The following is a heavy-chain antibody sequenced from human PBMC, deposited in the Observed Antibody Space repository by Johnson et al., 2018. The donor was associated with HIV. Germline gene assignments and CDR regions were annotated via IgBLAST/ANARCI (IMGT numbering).Heavy chain of an antibody. CDR3: ARDPFPRFYAFDI. CDR2: IYSGGST. V-gene: IGHV3-66*01. J-gene: IGHJ3*02. Sequence: VQLVESGGALVQPGGSLRLSCAGSGFNVSDNYMSWVRQAPGKGLEWVSVIYSGGSTFNAHSVKGRFPISRDNSENTVYLQMNSLRAEDTAVYYCARDPFPRFYAFDIWGQGTMVTVST. CDR1: GFNVSDNY.